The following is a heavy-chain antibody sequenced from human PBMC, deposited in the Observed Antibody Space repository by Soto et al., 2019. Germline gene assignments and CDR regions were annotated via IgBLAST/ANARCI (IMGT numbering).Heavy chain of an antibody. J-gene: IGHJ6*02. CDR3: ARVLMVRGVPPLGYYGMDV. CDR2: ISSSSSYI. Sequence: PGGSLRLSCAASGFTFSSYSMNWVRQAPGKGLEWVSSISSSSSYIYYADSVKGRFTISRDNAKNSLYLQMNSLRAEDTAVYYCARVLMVRGVPPLGYYGMDVWGQGTTVTVSS. CDR1: GFTFSSYS. D-gene: IGHD3-10*01. V-gene: IGHV3-21*01.